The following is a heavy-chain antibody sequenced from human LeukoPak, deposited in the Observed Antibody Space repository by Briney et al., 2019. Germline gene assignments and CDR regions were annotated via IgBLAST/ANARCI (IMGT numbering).Heavy chain of an antibody. Sequence: PGGSLRLSCAASGFTFSSYGMHWVRQAPGKGLEWVAVISYDGSNKYYADSVKGRFTISRDNSKNTLYLQMNSLRAEDTAVYYCARSWYSSSWYGPLVIDYGMDVWGQGTTDTVSS. J-gene: IGHJ6*02. D-gene: IGHD6-13*01. CDR1: GFTFSSYG. V-gene: IGHV3-30*03. CDR3: ARSWYSSSWYGPLVIDYGMDV. CDR2: ISYDGSNK.